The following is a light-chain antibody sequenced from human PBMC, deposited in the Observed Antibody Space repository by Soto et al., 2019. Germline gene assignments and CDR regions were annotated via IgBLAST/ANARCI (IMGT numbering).Light chain of an antibody. CDR1: SSDVGGYNF. J-gene: IGLJ3*02. CDR2: EVA. V-gene: IGLV2-14*03. Sequence: QSALTQTASVSGSPGQSITMSCTGTSSDVGGYNFVSWYQQHPGKAPKLIVHEVANRLSGVSGRFSGSKSGNTAFLTISGLQAEDEAVYYCCSHSSRITWMFGGGTK. CDR3: CSHSSRITWM.